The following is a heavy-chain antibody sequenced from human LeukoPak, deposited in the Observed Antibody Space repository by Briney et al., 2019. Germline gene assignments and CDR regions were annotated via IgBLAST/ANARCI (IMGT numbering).Heavy chain of an antibody. CDR3: ARDAGGGPFFDY. D-gene: IGHD2-15*01. CDR1: GGSISGRY. CDR2: INYSGST. Sequence: SETLSLTCTVPGGSISGRYWGWIRQPPGKGLEWIGYINYSGSTGYNPSLKSRVTISLDTSKNQFSLKLSSVTAADTAVYYCARDAGGGPFFDYWGQGTLVTVSS. V-gene: IGHV4-59*11. J-gene: IGHJ4*02.